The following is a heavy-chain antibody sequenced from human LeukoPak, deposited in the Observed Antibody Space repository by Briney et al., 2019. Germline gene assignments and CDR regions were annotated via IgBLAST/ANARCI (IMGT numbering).Heavy chain of an antibody. J-gene: IGHJ5*02. CDR3: ARDLDYYGSGSRYNWFDP. CDR2: IWYDGSNK. CDR1: GFTFSSYG. V-gene: IGHV3-33*01. D-gene: IGHD3-10*01. Sequence: PGGSRRLSCAASGFTFSSYGMHWVRQAPGKGLEWVAVIWYDGSNKYYADSVKGRLTISRDNSKNTLYLQMNSLRAEDTAVYYCARDLDYYGSGSRYNWFDPWGQGTLVTVSS.